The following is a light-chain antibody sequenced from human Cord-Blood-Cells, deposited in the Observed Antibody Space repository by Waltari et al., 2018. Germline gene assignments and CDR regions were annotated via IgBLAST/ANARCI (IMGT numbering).Light chain of an antibody. CDR2: GAS. V-gene: IGKV3-15*01. Sequence: DIVTTQSPATLSVSPGERATPSCRASQSVSSNLAWYQQKPGQAPRLLIYGASPRATGIPARFSGSGSGTEFTLTISSLQSEDFAVYYCQQYNNWPLTFGGGTKVEIK. CDR3: QQYNNWPLT. J-gene: IGKJ4*01. CDR1: QSVSSN.